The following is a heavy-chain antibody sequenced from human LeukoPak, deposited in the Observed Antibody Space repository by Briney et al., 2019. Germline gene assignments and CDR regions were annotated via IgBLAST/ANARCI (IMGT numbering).Heavy chain of an antibody. V-gene: IGHV3-74*01. CDR1: GFTFSSHW. CDR2: INNDGSTS. Sequence: GGSLRLSCAASGFTFSSHWMHWVRQAPGKGLVWVSLINNDGSTSSYADSVKGRFTISRDNAKNSLYLQMNSLRDEDTAVYYCAKEGRGTMVRGVTYYYYGMDVWGQGTTVTVSS. D-gene: IGHD3-10*01. J-gene: IGHJ6*02. CDR3: AKEGRGTMVRGVTYYYYGMDV.